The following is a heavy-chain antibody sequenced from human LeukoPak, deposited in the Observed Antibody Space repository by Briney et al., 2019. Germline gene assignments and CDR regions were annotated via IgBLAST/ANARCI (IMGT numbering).Heavy chain of an antibody. J-gene: IGHJ6*03. D-gene: IGHD2-2*01. CDR2: INPNSGGT. V-gene: IGHV1-2*06. Sequence: ASVKVSCKASGYAFTGYYMRWVRQAPGQGLEWMGRINPNSGGTNYAQKFQGRVTMTRDTSISTAYMELSRLRSYDTAVYYCARVVPDCSSTSCYAGSTDYYYYMDVWGKGTTVTVSS. CDR3: ARVVPDCSSTSCYAGSTDYYYYMDV. CDR1: GYAFTGYY.